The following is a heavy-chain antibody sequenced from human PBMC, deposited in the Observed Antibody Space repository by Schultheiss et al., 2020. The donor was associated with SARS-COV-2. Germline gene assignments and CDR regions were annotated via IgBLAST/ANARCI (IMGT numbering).Heavy chain of an antibody. CDR1: GYTFTGYY. CDR3: ARGLEASGSFDI. Sequence: KISCKASGYTFTGYYMHWVRQAPGQGLEWMGRIIPILGIANYAQKFQGRVTITADKSTSTAYMELSSLRFDDTAVYFCARGLEASGSFDIWGQGTLVTVSS. V-gene: IGHV1-69*04. CDR2: IIPILGIA. J-gene: IGHJ3*02. D-gene: IGHD3-3*01.